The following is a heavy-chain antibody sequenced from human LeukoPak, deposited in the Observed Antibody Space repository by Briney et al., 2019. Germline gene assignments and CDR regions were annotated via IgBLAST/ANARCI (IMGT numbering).Heavy chain of an antibody. CDR3: ASGRSSPSRFDY. CDR2: IWYDGSNK. J-gene: IGHJ4*02. CDR1: GFTFSRNG. V-gene: IGHV3-33*01. Sequence: QPGRSLRPSCVASGFTFSRNGMHWVRQAPGKGLEWVAVIWYDGSNKYYADSVKGRFTISRDNSKNTLYLQMNSPRAEDTAVYYCASGRSSPSRFDYWGQGTLVTVSS. D-gene: IGHD6-13*01.